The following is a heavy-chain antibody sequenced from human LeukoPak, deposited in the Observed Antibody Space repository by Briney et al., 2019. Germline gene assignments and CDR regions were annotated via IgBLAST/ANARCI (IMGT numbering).Heavy chain of an antibody. CDR3: ARGRGWSIAFDI. J-gene: IGHJ3*02. Sequence: PSETLSLTCTVSGGSISSYYWSWVRQPAGKGLEWIGRIYTSGSTNCNPSLRSRVTMSVDTSKNQFSLKLSSVTAADTAVYYCARGRGWSIAFDIWGQGTMVTVSS. CDR2: IYTSGST. V-gene: IGHV4-4*07. D-gene: IGHD3-3*01. CDR1: GGSISSYY.